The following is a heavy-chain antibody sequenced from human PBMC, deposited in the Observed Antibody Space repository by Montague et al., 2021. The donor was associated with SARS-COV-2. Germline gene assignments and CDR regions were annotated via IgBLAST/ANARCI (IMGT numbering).Heavy chain of an antibody. Sequence: SLRLSCAASGFTFSQYDMHWVRQVTGKGLEWVSGIGKAGDTHYPGTVKGRFTISREDAKNSLYLQMNSLRAGGTAVYYCGRGVRYFGSGGWFFYYYGVDVWGQGTTVTVSS. CDR1: GFTFSQYD. CDR2: IGKAGDT. J-gene: IGHJ6*02. D-gene: IGHD3-10*01. CDR3: GRGVRYFGSGGWFFYYYGVDV. V-gene: IGHV3-13*01.